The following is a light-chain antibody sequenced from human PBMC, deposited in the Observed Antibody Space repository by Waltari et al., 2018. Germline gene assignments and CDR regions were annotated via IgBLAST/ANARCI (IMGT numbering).Light chain of an antibody. V-gene: IGKV3-20*01. CDR3: QKYESLPAT. CDR1: QSVSNY. CDR2: HAS. Sequence: IGLPQSPGSLPLSPGERAPLPCRASQSVSNYLAWYQQKPGQAPRLLIYHASSRATGIPDRFSGSGFGTDFSLTISRLEPEDFAVYYCQKYESLPATFGQGTKVEIK. J-gene: IGKJ1*01.